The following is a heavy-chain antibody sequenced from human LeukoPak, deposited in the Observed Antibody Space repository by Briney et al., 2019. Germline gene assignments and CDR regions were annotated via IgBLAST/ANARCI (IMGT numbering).Heavy chain of an antibody. CDR2: ISNSGNTI. CDR3: AREQQLVLDY. CDR1: GFAFSSYS. D-gene: IGHD6-13*01. J-gene: IGHJ4*02. Sequence: PGGSLRLSCAPSGFAFSSYSMNWVRQAPGKGLEWVSYISNSGNTIYYADPVKGRFTISRDNAKNSLYLQMNSLRAEDTAVYYCAREQQLVLDYWGQGTLVTVSS. V-gene: IGHV3-48*01.